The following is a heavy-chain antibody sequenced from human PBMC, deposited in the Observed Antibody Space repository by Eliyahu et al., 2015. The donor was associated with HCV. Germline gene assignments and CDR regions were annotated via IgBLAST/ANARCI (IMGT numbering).Heavy chain of an antibody. CDR1: XFXFSSYG. CDR3: ARNYYGSGILDY. D-gene: IGHD3-10*01. J-gene: IGHJ4*02. CDR2: IWYDGXNK. Sequence: QVQLMESGGGVVQPGXSLRLSCAASXFXFSSYGMHWVRQAPGKGLGWVAVIWYDGXNKYYADSVKGRFTISRDNSKNTLYLQMNSLRAEDTAVYYCARNYYGSGILDYWGQGTLVTVSS. V-gene: IGHV3-33*01.